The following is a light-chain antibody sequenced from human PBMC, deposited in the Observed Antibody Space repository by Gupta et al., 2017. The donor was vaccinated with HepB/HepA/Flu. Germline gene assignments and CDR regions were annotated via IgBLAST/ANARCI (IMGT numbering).Light chain of an antibody. V-gene: IGLV1-47*01. J-gene: IGLJ2*01. CDR3: AAWDDSLSAVV. CDR1: SSSFGGNY. CDR2: RNN. Sequence: QSVLTQPPSASGTPGQRVTFSCSGSSSSFGGNYVYWYQQLPGTAPKLLIYRNNQRPSGVPDRFSGSKSGTSASLAISGLRSEDEADYYCAAWDDSLSAVVFGGGTKLTV.